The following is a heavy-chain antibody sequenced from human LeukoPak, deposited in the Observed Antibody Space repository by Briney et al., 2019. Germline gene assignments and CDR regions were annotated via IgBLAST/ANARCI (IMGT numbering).Heavy chain of an antibody. CDR2: INPSGGST. Sequence: ASVTVSFKASGYTFTSYYMHWVRQATGQGLEWMGIINPSGGSTSYAQKFQGRVTITADESTSTAYMELSSLRSEDTAVYYCARGSANYDYWGQGTLVTVSS. D-gene: IGHD5-24*01. J-gene: IGHJ4*02. CDR3: ARGSANYDY. CDR1: GYTFTSYY. V-gene: IGHV1-46*01.